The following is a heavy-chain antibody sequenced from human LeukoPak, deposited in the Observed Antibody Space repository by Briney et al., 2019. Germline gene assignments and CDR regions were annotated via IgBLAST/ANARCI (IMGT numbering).Heavy chain of an antibody. Sequence: PQASVKVSCKASGYTFTSYGISWVRQAPGQGREWMGWISAYNGNTNYAQKLQGRVTMTTDTSTSTAYMELRSLRSDDTAVYYCARVHEYGDYGWFDPWGQGTLVTVSS. J-gene: IGHJ5*02. CDR1: GYTFTSYG. V-gene: IGHV1-18*01. CDR3: ARVHEYGDYGWFDP. D-gene: IGHD4-17*01. CDR2: ISAYNGNT.